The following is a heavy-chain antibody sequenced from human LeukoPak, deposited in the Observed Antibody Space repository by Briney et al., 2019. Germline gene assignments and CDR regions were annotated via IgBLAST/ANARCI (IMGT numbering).Heavy chain of an antibody. J-gene: IGHJ5*02. Sequence: ASVKVSCKASGYTFTSYDINWVRQATGQGFEWMGWMNPNSGNTGYAQKFQGRVTMTRNTSISTAYMELSSLRSEDTAVYYCARGPYSSSSRHLNWFDPWGQGTLVTVSS. V-gene: IGHV1-8*01. CDR3: ARGPYSSSSRHLNWFDP. D-gene: IGHD6-6*01. CDR2: MNPNSGNT. CDR1: GYTFTSYD.